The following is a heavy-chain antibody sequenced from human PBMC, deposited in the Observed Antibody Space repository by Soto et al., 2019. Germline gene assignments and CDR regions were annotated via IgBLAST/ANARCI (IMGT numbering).Heavy chain of an antibody. CDR1: GFTFSNYA. Sequence: QVQLVESGGGVVQPGRSLRLSCAASGFTFSNYAMHWVRQAPGKGLEWVAVISYDGSNKYYTDSVKGRFTISRDNYKNTLYLQMNSLRAEDTAVYYCARPLWRDDYNWGYFDLWGRGTLVTVSS. CDR2: ISYDGSNK. CDR3: ARPLWRDDYNWGYFDL. D-gene: IGHD4-4*01. V-gene: IGHV3-30-3*01. J-gene: IGHJ2*01.